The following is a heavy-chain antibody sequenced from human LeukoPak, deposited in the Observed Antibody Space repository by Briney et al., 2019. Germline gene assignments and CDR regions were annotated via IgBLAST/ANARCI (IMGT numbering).Heavy chain of an antibody. V-gene: IGHV4-34*01. CDR1: GGSFSGYY. Sequence: SETLSLTCAVYGGSFSGYYWSWIRQPPGKGLEWIGEINHSGSTNYNPSLKSRVTISVDTSKNQFSQKLSSVTAADTAVYYYAGSTYYDILTGYSLFDYWGQGTLVTVSS. CDR3: AGSTYYDILTGYSLFDY. J-gene: IGHJ4*02. D-gene: IGHD3-9*01. CDR2: INHSGST.